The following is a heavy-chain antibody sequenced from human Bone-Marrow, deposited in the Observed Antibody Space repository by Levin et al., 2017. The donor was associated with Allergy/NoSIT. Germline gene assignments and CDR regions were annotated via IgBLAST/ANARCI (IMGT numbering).Heavy chain of an antibody. D-gene: IGHD4-11*01. CDR1: GYTFTGYY. CDR3: ARGTHYSNYPPALSYYYGMDV. V-gene: IGHV1-2*04. CDR2: INPNSGGT. J-gene: IGHJ6*02. Sequence: ASVKVSCKASGYTFTGYYMHWVRQAPGQGLEWMGWINPNSGGTNYAQKFQGWVTMTRDTSISTAYMELSRLRSDDTAVYYCARGTHYSNYPPALSYYYGMDVWGQGTTVTVSS.